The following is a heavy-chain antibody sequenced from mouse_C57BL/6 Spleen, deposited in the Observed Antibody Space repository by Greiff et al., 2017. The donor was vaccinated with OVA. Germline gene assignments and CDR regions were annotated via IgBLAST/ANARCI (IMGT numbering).Heavy chain of an antibody. CDR1: GFTFSSYG. V-gene: IGHV5-6*02. CDR2: ISSGGSYT. Sequence: EVMLVESGGDLVKPGGSLKLSCAASGFTFSSYGMSWVRQTPDKRLEWVATISSGGSYTYYPDSVKGRFTISRDNAKNTLYLQMSSLKSEDTAMYYCASTYYYGSAFDCWDLGTTVTVSS. J-gene: IGHJ2*01. CDR3: ASTYYYGSAFDC. D-gene: IGHD1-1*01.